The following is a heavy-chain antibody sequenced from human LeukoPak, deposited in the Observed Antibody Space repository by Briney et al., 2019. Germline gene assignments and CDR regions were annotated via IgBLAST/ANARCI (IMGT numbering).Heavy chain of an antibody. CDR1: GFTFSSYG. CDR2: ISYDGSNK. V-gene: IGHV3-30*18. CDR3: AKDPYFDY. Sequence: GGSLRLSCAASGFTFSSYGMHWVRQAPGKGLEWVAVISYDGSNKYYADSVKGRFTSSRDNSKNTLYLQMNSLRAEDTAVYYCAKDPYFDYWGQGTLVTVSS. J-gene: IGHJ4*02.